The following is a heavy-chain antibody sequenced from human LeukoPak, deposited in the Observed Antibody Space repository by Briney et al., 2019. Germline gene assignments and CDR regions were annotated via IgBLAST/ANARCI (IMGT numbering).Heavy chain of an antibody. Sequence: GGSLRLSCAASGFTFSSYAMSWVRQAPGEGLEWVSTISGNGDSTYYADSVKGRFTISRDNSKNTLYLQMNSLRAEDTAVYYCARDRDSSSLGYWGQGTLVTVSS. J-gene: IGHJ4*02. V-gene: IGHV3-23*01. D-gene: IGHD6-19*01. CDR3: ARDRDSSSLGY. CDR2: ISGNGDST. CDR1: GFTFSSYA.